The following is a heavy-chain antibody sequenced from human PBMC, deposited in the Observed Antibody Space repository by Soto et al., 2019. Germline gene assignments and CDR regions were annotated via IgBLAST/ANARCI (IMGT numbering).Heavy chain of an antibody. Sequence: PGGSLRLSCAASGSPFSSYAMRWVRQAPGKGLEWVSAISGSGGSTYYAASVKGRFTISRDNSKNTLYLQMNSLRAEDTAVYYCASRDDFWSGYFHVYYFDYWGQGTLVTVPS. CDR3: ASRDDFWSGYFHVYYFDY. CDR2: ISGSGGST. V-gene: IGHV3-23*01. D-gene: IGHD3-3*01. J-gene: IGHJ4*02. CDR1: GSPFSSYA.